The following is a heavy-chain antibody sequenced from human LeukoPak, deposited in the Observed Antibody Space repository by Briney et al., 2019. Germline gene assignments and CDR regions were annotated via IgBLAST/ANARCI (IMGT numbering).Heavy chain of an antibody. D-gene: IGHD2-15*01. Sequence: ASVKVSCKASGYTFTSYDTNWVRQATGQGLEWMGWMNPNSGNTGYAQKFQGRVTITRSTSISTAYMELSSLRSEDTAVYYCATHSSRDFDYWGQGTLVTVSS. CDR2: MNPNSGNT. J-gene: IGHJ4*02. V-gene: IGHV1-8*03. CDR1: GYTFTSYD. CDR3: ATHSSRDFDY.